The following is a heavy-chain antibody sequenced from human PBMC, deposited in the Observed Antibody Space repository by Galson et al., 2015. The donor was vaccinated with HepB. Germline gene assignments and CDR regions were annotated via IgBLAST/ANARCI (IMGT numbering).Heavy chain of an antibody. V-gene: IGHV1-69*17. D-gene: IGHD2-15*01. CDR3: ANAGECSGGSCFEGF. CDR2: IIPIFGIG. J-gene: IGHJ4*02. CDR1: GRNFNSNN. Sequence: SCKASGRNFNSNNINWVRQVPGQGLEWMGGIIPIFGIGNYAQKFQGRVMINADKSTRTVYMELSKLTSEDTAMYYCANAGECSGGSCFEGFWGQGTLVTVSS.